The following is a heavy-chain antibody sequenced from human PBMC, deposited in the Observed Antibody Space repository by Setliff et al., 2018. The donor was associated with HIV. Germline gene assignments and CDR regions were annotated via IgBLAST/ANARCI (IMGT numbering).Heavy chain of an antibody. CDR2: IYHSGST. CDR1: GYSISSGYY. Sequence: SETLSLTCAVSGYSISSGYYWGWIRQPPGKGLEWIGSIYHSGSTYYNPSLKSRVTISVDTSKNQFSLKLSSVTAADTAVYYCARSRPFFDIGGQGTMVTVSS. V-gene: IGHV4-38-2*01. CDR3: ARSRPFFDI. J-gene: IGHJ3*02.